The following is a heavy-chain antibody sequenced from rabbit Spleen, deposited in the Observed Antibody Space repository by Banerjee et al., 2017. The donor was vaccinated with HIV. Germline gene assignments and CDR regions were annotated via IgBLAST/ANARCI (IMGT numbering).Heavy chain of an antibody. CDR2: IYADSGNT. Sequence: QSLEESGGDLVKPGASLTLTCKASGVSFSFNSYMCWVRQAPGKGLEWIACIYADSGNTYSATWAKGRFTISKTSSTTVTLQMTSLTAADTATYFCARDTGTSFSTYGMDLWGQGTLVTVS. J-gene: IGHJ6*01. CDR3: ARDTGTSFSTYGMDL. CDR1: GVSFSFNSY. V-gene: IGHV1S40*01. D-gene: IGHD8-1*01.